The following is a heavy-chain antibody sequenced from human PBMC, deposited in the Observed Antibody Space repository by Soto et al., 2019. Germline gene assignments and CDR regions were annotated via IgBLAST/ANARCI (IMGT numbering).Heavy chain of an antibody. D-gene: IGHD1-7*01. CDR2: IYYDGNT. Sequence: SETLSLTCTVSGDSVTSDSHYWGWIRQPPGKGLESIANIYYDGNTYYNPSLKGRVTISLDTSKNQFSLRLNSVTAADTAVYYCARNLGANLFGMDVWGLGTKVTVSS. CDR1: GDSVTSDSHY. CDR3: ARNLGANLFGMDV. J-gene: IGHJ6*02. V-gene: IGHV4-39*01.